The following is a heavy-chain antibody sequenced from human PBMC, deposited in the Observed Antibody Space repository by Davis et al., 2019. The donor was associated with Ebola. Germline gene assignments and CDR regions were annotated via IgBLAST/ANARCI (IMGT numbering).Heavy chain of an antibody. V-gene: IGHV3-49*03. CDR3: RAPPGSFGYGGSWFDP. CDR1: GFTFGDYA. D-gene: IGHD2-15*01. J-gene: IGHJ5*02. CDR2: IRSKAYGGTT. Sequence: GESLKISCTASGFTFGDYAMSWFRQAPGKGLEWVGFIRSKAYGGTTEYAASVKGRFTISRDDSKSIAYLQMNSLKTEDTAVYYCRAPPGSFGYGGSWFDPWGQGTLVTVSS.